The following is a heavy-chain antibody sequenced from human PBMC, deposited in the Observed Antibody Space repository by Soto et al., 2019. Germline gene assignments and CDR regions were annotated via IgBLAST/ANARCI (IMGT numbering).Heavy chain of an antibody. V-gene: IGHV3-9*01. CDR1: GFTFDDYA. J-gene: IGHJ4*02. CDR3: AKDFTTMGRMCDY. D-gene: IGHD5-18*01. CDR2: ISWNSASI. Sequence: EVQLVESGGALVQPGRSLRLSCAASGFTFDDYARHWVRQAPGKGPEWASGISWNSASIGYADSVKGRFTISRDNAKKSLYLQMNSLKADDTAVYFCAKDFTTMGRMCDYWGQGTLVTVSS.